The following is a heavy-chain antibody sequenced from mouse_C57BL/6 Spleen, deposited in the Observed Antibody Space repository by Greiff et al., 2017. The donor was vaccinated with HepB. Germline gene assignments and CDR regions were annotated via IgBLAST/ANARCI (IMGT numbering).Heavy chain of an antibody. Sequence: VKVVESGAELMKPGASVKLSCKATGYTFTGYWIEWVKQRPGHGLEWIGEILPGSGSTNYNEKFKGKATFTADTSSNTAYMQLSSLTTEDSAIYYCARRQGNYVRAMDYWGQGTSVTVSS. D-gene: IGHD2-1*01. J-gene: IGHJ4*01. V-gene: IGHV1-9*01. CDR2: ILPGSGST. CDR3: ARRQGNYVRAMDY. CDR1: GYTFTGYW.